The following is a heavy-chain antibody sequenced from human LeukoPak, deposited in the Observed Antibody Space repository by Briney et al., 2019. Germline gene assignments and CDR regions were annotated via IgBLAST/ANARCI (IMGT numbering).Heavy chain of an antibody. V-gene: IGHV1-2*02. CDR2: IHHNSGGT. J-gene: IGHJ1*01. CDR3: ARLAAVPG. CDR1: GYTFTGYY. Sequence: ASVKVSCKASGYTFTGYYLHWVRQAPGQGLEWMGWIHHNSGGTNYAQKFQGRVTMTRDTSISTAYMELSSLRSDDTAVYYCARLAAVPGWGQGTLVTVSS. D-gene: IGHD6-19*01.